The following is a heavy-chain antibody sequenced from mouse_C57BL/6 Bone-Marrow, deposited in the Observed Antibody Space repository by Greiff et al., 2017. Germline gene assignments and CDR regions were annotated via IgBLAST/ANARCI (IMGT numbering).Heavy chain of an antibody. CDR3: ARHGSSYDYYAMDY. J-gene: IGHJ4*01. V-gene: IGHV5-12*01. CDR2: ISNGGGST. CDR1: GFTFSDYY. Sequence: DVQLQESGGGLVQPGGSLKLSCAASGFTFSDYYMYWVRQTPEKRLEWVAYISNGGGSTYYPDTVKGRFTISRDNAKNTLYLQMSRLKSEDTAMYYCARHGSSYDYYAMDYWGQGTSVTVSS. D-gene: IGHD1-1*01.